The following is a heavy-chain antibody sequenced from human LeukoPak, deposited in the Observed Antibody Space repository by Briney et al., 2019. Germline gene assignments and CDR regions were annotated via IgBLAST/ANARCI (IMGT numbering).Heavy chain of an antibody. D-gene: IGHD6-19*01. CDR3: AKDSGWLVFDD. CDR1: GFTFMNYA. J-gene: IGHJ4*02. Sequence: GGSLRLSCATSGFTFMNYAMNWLRRAPGKGLEWVSGIGASGGSTYYADSVKGRFTISRDNSKNTLYLQMSSLRAEDTAVYYCAKDSGWLVFDDWGQGTLVTVSS. CDR2: IGASGGST. V-gene: IGHV3-23*01.